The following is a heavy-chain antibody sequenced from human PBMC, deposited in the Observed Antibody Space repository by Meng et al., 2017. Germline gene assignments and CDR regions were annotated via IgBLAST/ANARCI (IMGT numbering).Heavy chain of an antibody. J-gene: IGHJ5*02. CDR3: AKEVHYYYDSSGYYLEYNWFDP. Sequence: SDPLSLTFPPPGYPIGSGYYSGWIRQPPGKGREWIGSIYHSGSTYYKPSLKSRVAISVDTSKNQFSLKLSSVTAADTTVYYCAKEVHYYYDSSGYYLEYNWFDPWGQGTLVTVSS. D-gene: IGHD3-22*01. CDR2: IYHSGST. V-gene: IGHV4-38-2*02. CDR1: GYPIGSGYY.